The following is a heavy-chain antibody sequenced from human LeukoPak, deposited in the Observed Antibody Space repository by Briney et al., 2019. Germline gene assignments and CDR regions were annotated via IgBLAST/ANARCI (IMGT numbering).Heavy chain of an antibody. D-gene: IGHD1-26*01. CDR1: GFTFSSYS. V-gene: IGHV3-21*01. CDR2: ISSSSNYI. J-gene: IGHJ3*02. Sequence: GGSLRLSCAASGFTFSSYSMNWVRQAPGKGLEWVSSISSSSNYIYYADSVEGRFTISRDNAKNSLYLQMNSLRAEDTAVYYCARDSIVGAFMAFDIWGQGTMVTVSS. CDR3: ARDSIVGAFMAFDI.